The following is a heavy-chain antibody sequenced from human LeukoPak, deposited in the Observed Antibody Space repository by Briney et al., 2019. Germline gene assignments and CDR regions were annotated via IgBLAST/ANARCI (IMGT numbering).Heavy chain of an antibody. D-gene: IGHD5-24*01. CDR2: IKQDGSEK. CDR3: ARDTLRDGYNDAFDI. J-gene: IGHJ3*02. CDR1: GFTFSSYW. V-gene: IGHV3-7*01. Sequence: GGSLRLSCAASGFTFSSYWMSWVRQAPGKGLEWVANIKQDGSEKYYVDSVKGRFTISRDNAKNSLYLQMNSLRAEDTAVYYCARDTLRDGYNDAFDIWGQGTMVTVSS.